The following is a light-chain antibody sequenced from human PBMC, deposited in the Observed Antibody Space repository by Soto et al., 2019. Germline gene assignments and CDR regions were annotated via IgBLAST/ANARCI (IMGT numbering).Light chain of an antibody. CDR1: QSVLSSSNNKNY. V-gene: IGKV4-1*01. Sequence: DIVMTQSPDSLAVSLGERATINCKSSQSVLSSSNNKNYLAWYQQKPGQPPKLLIYWASTRESGVPDRFSGSGSGTDFTLTISSLQAEDVAVYYCQQFYNTPMYTFGQGTKLEIK. CDR2: WAS. CDR3: QQFYNTPMYT. J-gene: IGKJ2*01.